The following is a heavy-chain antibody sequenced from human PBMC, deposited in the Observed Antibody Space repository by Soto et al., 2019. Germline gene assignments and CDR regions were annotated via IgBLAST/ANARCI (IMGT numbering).Heavy chain of an antibody. CDR1: GFTFSSYA. CDR2: IAYDGSNK. J-gene: IGHJ4*02. D-gene: IGHD3-22*01. Sequence: GGSLRLSCAASGFTFSSYAMHWVRQAPGKGLEWVAVIAYDGSNKYYADTVKGRFTISRDNSKNTLYLQMNSLRAEDTAVYYCARGDIYYYDSSGYYHYWGQGTLVTVSS. CDR3: ARGDIYYYDSSGYYHY. V-gene: IGHV3-30-3*01.